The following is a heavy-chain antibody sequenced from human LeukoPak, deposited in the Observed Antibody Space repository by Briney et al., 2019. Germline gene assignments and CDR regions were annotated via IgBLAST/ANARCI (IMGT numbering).Heavy chain of an antibody. J-gene: IGHJ3*02. Sequence: SETLSLACAVYDGSFSGYYWVWIRQPPEKGLEGIGEINHSGSTNYNPALKSRVTISVDTSKNQFSLKLSSVTAADTAVYYCARVQYYDFWSGPRDAFDIWGQGTMVTVSS. CDR2: INHSGST. CDR1: DGSFSGYY. V-gene: IGHV4-34*01. CDR3: ARVQYYDFWSGPRDAFDI. D-gene: IGHD3-3*01.